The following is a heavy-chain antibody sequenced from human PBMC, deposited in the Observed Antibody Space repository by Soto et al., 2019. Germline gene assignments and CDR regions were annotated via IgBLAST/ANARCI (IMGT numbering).Heavy chain of an antibody. D-gene: IGHD6-13*01. CDR1: GFSLNNTRVG. Sequence: QVTLKESGPVLVRPTETLTLTCTVSGFSLNNTRVGVSWIRQPPGKAPEWLANIFLIDEKSYSTSMRTRLTTSTEISNGQVVLIMTNMNPLDTATYFSARIPSHGSTWEYYVYYYGMDVWGPGTTVTVSS. V-gene: IGHV2-26*01. CDR3: ARIPSHGSTWEYYVYYYGMDV. J-gene: IGHJ6*02. CDR2: IFLIDEK.